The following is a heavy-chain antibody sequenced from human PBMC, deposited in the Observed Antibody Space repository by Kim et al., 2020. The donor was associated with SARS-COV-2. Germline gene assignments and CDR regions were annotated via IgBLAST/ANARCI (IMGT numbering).Heavy chain of an antibody. J-gene: IGHJ6*02. CDR1: GFTFSSYS. D-gene: IGHD2-2*01. CDR2: ISSSSSYI. V-gene: IGHV3-21*01. CDR3: ARDGAYCSSTSCYAYYGMDV. Sequence: GGSLRLSCAASGFTFSSYSMNWVRQAPGKGLEWVSSISSSSSYIYYADSVKGRFTISRDNAKNSLYLQMNSLRAEDTAVYYCARDGAYCSSTSCYAYYGMDVWGQGTTVTVSS.